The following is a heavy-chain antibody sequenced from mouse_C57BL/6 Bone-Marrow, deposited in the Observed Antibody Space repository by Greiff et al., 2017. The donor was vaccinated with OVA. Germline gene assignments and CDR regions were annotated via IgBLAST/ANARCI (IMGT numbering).Heavy chain of an antibody. Sequence: EVQLQQSGPELVKPGASVKMSCKASGYTFTDYNMHWVKQSPGKSLEWIGYINPNNGGTSYNQKFKGKATLTVNKSSSTAYMELRSLTSEDSAVYYCARWPTVVATDYFDYWGQGTTLTVSS. J-gene: IGHJ2*01. D-gene: IGHD1-1*01. CDR3: ARWPTVVATDYFDY. CDR2: INPNNGGT. CDR1: GYTFTDYN. V-gene: IGHV1-22*01.